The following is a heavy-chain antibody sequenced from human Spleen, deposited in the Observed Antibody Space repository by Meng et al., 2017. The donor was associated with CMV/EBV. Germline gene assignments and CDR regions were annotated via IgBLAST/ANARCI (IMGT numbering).Heavy chain of an antibody. D-gene: IGHD3-3*01. CDR1: GLTVSSNY. V-gene: IGHV3-30*03. CDR3: AREAYDFWSGTTNFDY. Sequence: GGSLRLSCAVSGLTVSSNYMSWVRQAPGKGLEWVAIISYDGSKKSYADSGRFTISRDNSKNTLYLQMNSLRAEDTAVYYCAREAYDFWSGTTNFDYWGQGTLVTVSS. J-gene: IGHJ4*02. CDR2: ISYDGSKK.